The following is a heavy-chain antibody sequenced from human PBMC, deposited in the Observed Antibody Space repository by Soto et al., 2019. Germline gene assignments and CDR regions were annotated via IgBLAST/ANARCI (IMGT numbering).Heavy chain of an antibody. CDR1: GFTFSSYG. CDR2: ISYDGSNK. Sequence: QVQLVESGGGVVQPGRSLGLSCAASGFTFSSYGMHWVRQAPGKGLEWVAVISYDGSNKYYADSVKGRFTISRDNSKNTLYLHMNSLRAEDTAVYYCAKDLGPGGDFDYWGQGTLVTVSS. J-gene: IGHJ4*02. D-gene: IGHD2-21*01. CDR3: AKDLGPGGDFDY. V-gene: IGHV3-30*18.